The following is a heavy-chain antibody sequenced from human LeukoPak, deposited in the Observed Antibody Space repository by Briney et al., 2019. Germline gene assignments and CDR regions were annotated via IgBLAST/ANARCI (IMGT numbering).Heavy chain of an antibody. Sequence: PGGSLRLSCAASGFTLSSYGMHWVREAPGKGLGWVAFIRYDGSNKYYADSVKGRFTISRDNSKNTLYLQMNSLRAEDTAVYYCAKDPRRAAMVAGLFDYWGQGTLVTVSS. J-gene: IGHJ4*02. D-gene: IGHD5-18*01. CDR3: AKDPRRAAMVAGLFDY. CDR1: GFTLSSYG. V-gene: IGHV3-30*02. CDR2: IRYDGSNK.